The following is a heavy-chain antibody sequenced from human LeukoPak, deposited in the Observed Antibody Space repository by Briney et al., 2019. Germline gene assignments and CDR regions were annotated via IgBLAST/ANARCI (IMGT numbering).Heavy chain of an antibody. CDR2: ILYDGSKK. Sequence: GGSLRLSCAASGFTFTNYNMHWVRQTPGKGLQWVAAILYDGSKKYYADSVKGRFSVYRDNSDYTLYLQMNNLKTDDTALYSCANFDGDSQAFHIWGLGTMVTVSS. J-gene: IGHJ3*02. CDR1: GFTFTNYN. CDR3: ANFDGDSQAFHI. D-gene: IGHD3-9*01. V-gene: IGHV3-30*18.